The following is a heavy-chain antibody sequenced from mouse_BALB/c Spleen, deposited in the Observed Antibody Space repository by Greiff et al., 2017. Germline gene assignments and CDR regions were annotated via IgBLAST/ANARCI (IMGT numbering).Heavy chain of an antibody. V-gene: IGHV5-6*01. Sequence: EVQVVESGGDLVKPGGSLKLSCAASGFTFSSYGMSWVRQTPDKRLEWVATISSGGSYTYYPDSVKGRFTISRDNAKNTLYLQMSSLKSEDTAMYYCARHGNYGFAYWGQGTLVTVSA. CDR3: ARHGNYGFAY. CDR1: GFTFSSYG. J-gene: IGHJ3*01. D-gene: IGHD2-1*01. CDR2: ISSGGSYT.